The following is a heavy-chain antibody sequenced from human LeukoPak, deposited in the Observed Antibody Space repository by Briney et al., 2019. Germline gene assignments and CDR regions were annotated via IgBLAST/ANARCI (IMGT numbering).Heavy chain of an antibody. J-gene: IGHJ3*02. V-gene: IGHV3-21*01. Sequence: RTGGSLRLSCAASGFTFSSYSMNWVRQAPGKGLEWVSSISSSSSYIYYADSVKGRFTISRDNAKNSLYLQMNSLRAEDTAVYYCARDWADYYDSSGYFRAFDIWGQGTMATVSP. CDR2: ISSSSSYI. CDR1: GFTFSSYS. CDR3: ARDWADYYDSSGYFRAFDI. D-gene: IGHD3-22*01.